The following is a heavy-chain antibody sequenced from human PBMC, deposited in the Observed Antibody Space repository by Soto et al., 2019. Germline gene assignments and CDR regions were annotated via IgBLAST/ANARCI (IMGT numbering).Heavy chain of an antibody. CDR2: IIPILGMA. J-gene: IGHJ4*02. CDR3: ARSVSNPGPFFDR. D-gene: IGHD1-1*01. CDR1: GGTFSTYT. V-gene: IGHV1-69*02. Sequence: QVQLVQSGAEVKRPGSSVKVSCKASGGTFSTYTINWVRQAPGQGLEWMGRIIPILGMANYTQKFQGRVTITAGKSTTTAYMEVSSLRSEDTAVYYCARSVSNPGPFFDRWGQGTLVTVSS.